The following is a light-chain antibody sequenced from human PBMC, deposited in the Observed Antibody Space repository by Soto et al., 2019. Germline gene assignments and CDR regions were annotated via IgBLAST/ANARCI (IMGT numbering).Light chain of an antibody. CDR2: EVD. CDR1: FRDVAGYYY. Sequence: QSVLTQPPSASGSPGQSVTISCTGSFRDVAGYYYVSWYQHHPGKAPKLIIYEVDKRSSGVPDRFSGSKSGNTASLTVSGLQAEDEADYYCSSHAAINVFGTGTKLTVL. CDR3: SSHAAINV. J-gene: IGLJ1*01. V-gene: IGLV2-8*01.